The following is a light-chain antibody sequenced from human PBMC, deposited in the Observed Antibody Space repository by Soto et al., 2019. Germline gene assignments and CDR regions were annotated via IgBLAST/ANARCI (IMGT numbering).Light chain of an antibody. CDR1: QSVSSSY. V-gene: IGKV3-20*01. CDR3: QQYGRAPWT. J-gene: IGKJ1*01. Sequence: EIVLTQSPGTLSLSPGERATLSCRASQSVSSSYLAWYQQKPGQAPRLLIYGAYSRATRIPDKFSGSGSGTDLTLTISRQEPEDLAVYDCQQYGRAPWTGGQRTNVDLK. CDR2: GAY.